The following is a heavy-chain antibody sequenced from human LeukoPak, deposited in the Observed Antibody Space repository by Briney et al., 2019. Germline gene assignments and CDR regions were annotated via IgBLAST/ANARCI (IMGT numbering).Heavy chain of an antibody. CDR2: IYYSGTT. CDR1: GGSISTFY. D-gene: IGHD3-10*01. CDR3: AISRGVRGVINY. J-gene: IGHJ4*02. Sequence: PSETLSLTCTVSGGSISTFYWSWIRQPPGKGLEWIGYIYYSGTTNYNPSLKSRVTISVDTSKDQFSLKLSSVTAADTAVYYCAISRGVRGVINYWGQGTLVTVSS. V-gene: IGHV4-59*12.